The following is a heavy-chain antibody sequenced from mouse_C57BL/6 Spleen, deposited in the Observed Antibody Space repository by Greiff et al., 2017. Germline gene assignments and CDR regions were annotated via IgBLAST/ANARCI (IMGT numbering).Heavy chain of an antibody. CDR3: TREGFGTVVEVDY. V-gene: IGHV1-15*01. Sequence: QVQLQQSGAELVRPGASVTLSCKASGYTFTDYEMHWVKQTPVHGLEWIGAIDPETGGTAYNQKFKGKAILTADKSSSTAYMELRSLTSEDSAVYYCTREGFGTVVEVDYWGQGTTLTVSS. CDR1: GYTFTDYE. D-gene: IGHD1-1*01. CDR2: IDPETGGT. J-gene: IGHJ2*01.